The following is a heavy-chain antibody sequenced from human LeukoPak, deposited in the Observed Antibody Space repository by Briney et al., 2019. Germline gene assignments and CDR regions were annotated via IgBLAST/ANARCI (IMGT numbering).Heavy chain of an antibody. J-gene: IGHJ3*01. CDR3: ARVPAYGDYVGALDL. D-gene: IGHD4-17*01. CDR2: ISAYNGKT. Sequence: GASVKVSCKASGYAFTRYGISWVRQAPGQGLEWMGWISAYNGKTNYAQKFQGRVTMTTDTSTSTAYMELRSLTSDDTAVYDCARVPAYGDYVGALDLWGQGTMVTVSS. V-gene: IGHV1-18*01. CDR1: GYAFTRYG.